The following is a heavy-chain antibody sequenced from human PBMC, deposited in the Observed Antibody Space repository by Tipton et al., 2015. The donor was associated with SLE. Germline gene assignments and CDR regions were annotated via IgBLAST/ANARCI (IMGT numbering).Heavy chain of an antibody. D-gene: IGHD4-23*01. CDR2: MCSDGNNK. CDR3: GGRVGAVGNSTGARDP. Sequence: SLRLSCAASGFTFSSYGLHWVRQAPGKGLEWVAVMCSDGNNKYYAYSVKGRFTISRDKSKNTLHLQMNSLGAEETAVYYCGGRVGAVGNSTGARDPWGPGPQVVVSS. V-gene: IGHV3-33*01. CDR1: GFTFSSYG. J-gene: IGHJ4*03.